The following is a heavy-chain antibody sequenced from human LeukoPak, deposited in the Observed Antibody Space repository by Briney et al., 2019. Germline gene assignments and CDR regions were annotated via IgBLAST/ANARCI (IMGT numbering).Heavy chain of an antibody. Sequence: GGSLRLSCAASGLTFSSYAMSWVRQAPGKGLEWVSAISGSGGSTYYADSVKGRFTISRDNSKNTLYLQMNSLRAEDTAVYYCAKCSGSYFHYGMDVWGQGTTVTVSS. J-gene: IGHJ6*02. D-gene: IGHD3-10*02. CDR2: ISGSGGST. CDR3: AKCSGSYFHYGMDV. CDR1: GLTFSSYA. V-gene: IGHV3-23*01.